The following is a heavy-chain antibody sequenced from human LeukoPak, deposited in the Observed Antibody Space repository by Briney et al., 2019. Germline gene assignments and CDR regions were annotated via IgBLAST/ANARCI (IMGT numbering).Heavy chain of an antibody. D-gene: IGHD3-22*01. J-gene: IGHJ3*02. V-gene: IGHV5-51*01. CDR1: GYSFTSYW. CDR3: ARRPQNYYDRSGRNDAFDI. Sequence: GESLKISCKGSGYSFTSYWIGWVRQMPGKGLEWMGIIYPGDSDTRYSPSFQGQVTISADKSISTAFLQWSSLKASDTAMYYCARRPQNYYDRSGRNDAFDIWGQGTMVTVSS. CDR2: IYPGDSDT.